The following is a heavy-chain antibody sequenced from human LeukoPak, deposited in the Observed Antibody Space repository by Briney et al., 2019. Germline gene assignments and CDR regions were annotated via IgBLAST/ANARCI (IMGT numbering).Heavy chain of an antibody. V-gene: IGHV3-23*01. J-gene: IGHJ6*02. Sequence: PGGSLRLSCAASGFTFSSYAMSWVRQAPGKGLEWVSAISGSGGSTYYADSVKGRFTISRDNSKNTLYLQMNSLRAEDTAVYYCAKDWCSSTSCPSPYYYYGMDVWGQGTTVTVSS. CDR2: ISGSGGST. CDR3: AKDWCSSTSCPSPYYYYGMDV. D-gene: IGHD2-2*01. CDR1: GFTFSSYA.